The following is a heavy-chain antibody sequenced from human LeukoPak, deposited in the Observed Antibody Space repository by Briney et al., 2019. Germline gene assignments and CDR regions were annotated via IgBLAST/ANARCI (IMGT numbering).Heavy chain of an antibody. CDR1: GGSISSDY. V-gene: IGHV4-59*08. CDR3: ARSGGVRGHYFDY. Sequence: SETLSLTCTVSGGSISSDYWSWIRQPPGKGLEWIGYIYYGGIANYTPSLKSRLTISLDTSKNQFSLKLNSVTAADTAVYYCARSGGVRGHYFDYWGQGTLVTVSS. CDR2: IYYGGIA. J-gene: IGHJ4*02. D-gene: IGHD3-10*01.